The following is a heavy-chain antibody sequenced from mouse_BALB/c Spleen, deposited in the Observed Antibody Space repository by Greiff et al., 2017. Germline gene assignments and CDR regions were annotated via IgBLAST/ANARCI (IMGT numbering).Heavy chain of an antibody. Sequence: QVQLKQSGAELMKPGASVKISCKATGYTFSSYWIEWVKQRPGHGLEWIGEILPGSGSTNYNEKFKGKATFTADTSSNTAYMQLRSLTSEDSAVYYCARSAYYGIAWFAYWGQGTLVTVSA. J-gene: IGHJ3*01. CDR3: ARSAYYGIAWFAY. V-gene: IGHV1-9*01. CDR1: GYTFSSYW. D-gene: IGHD2-10*01. CDR2: ILPGSGST.